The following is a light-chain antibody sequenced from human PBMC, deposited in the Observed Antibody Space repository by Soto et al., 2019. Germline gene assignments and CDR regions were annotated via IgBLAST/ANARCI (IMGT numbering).Light chain of an antibody. CDR2: LGS. V-gene: IGKV2-28*01. J-gene: IGKJ1*01. CDR3: MQALRAPPT. Sequence: DVVMTQTPLSLSVAPGQPASISCKSSQSLLHITGETFLFWYLQKPGQSPQLLIYLGSNRASGVPDRFSGSGPGTDFTLKISRVEAEDVGVYHCMQALRAPPTFGQGTKVDIK. CDR1: QSLLHITGETF.